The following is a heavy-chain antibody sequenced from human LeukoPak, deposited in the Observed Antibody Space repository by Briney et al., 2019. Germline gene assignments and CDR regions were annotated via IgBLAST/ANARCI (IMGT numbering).Heavy chain of an antibody. CDR3: AELGITMIGGV. Sequence: PGGSLRLSCAASGFTFSSYAMSWVRQAPGKGLEWVSGIGGSGDSRYYADSVKGRFTISRDNAKNSLYLQMNSLRAEDTAVYYCAELGITMIGGVWGKGTTVTISS. CDR2: IGGSGDSR. J-gene: IGHJ6*04. CDR1: GFTFSSYA. V-gene: IGHV3-23*01. D-gene: IGHD3-10*02.